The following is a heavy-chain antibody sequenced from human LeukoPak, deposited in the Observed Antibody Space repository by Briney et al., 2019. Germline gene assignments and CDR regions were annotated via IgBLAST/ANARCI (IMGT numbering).Heavy chain of an antibody. J-gene: IGHJ4*02. V-gene: IGHV3-23*01. CDR3: AKDSRSSGATAPFDY. Sequence: WGHLRQSCAASVFTFSSYAMSWVRQAPGKGLEWVSAISWSSGSTYYADSVKGRFTISRDNAKNTLYLQMNSLRAEDTAVYYCAKDSRSSGATAPFDYWGQGTLVTVSS. CDR1: VFTFSSYA. CDR2: ISWSSGST. D-gene: IGHD6-25*01.